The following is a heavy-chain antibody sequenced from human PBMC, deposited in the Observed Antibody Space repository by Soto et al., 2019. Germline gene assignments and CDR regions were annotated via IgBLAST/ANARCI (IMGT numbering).Heavy chain of an antibody. Sequence: SETLSLTCTVSGGSISSGGYYWRWIRQHPGKGLEWIGYIYYSGSTYYNPSLKSRVTISVDTSKNQFSLKLSSVTAADTAVYYCARRAAGPGGFDYWGQGTLVTVSS. D-gene: IGHD6-13*01. J-gene: IGHJ4*02. CDR3: ARRAAGPGGFDY. CDR2: IYYSGST. V-gene: IGHV4-31*03. CDR1: GGSISSGGYY.